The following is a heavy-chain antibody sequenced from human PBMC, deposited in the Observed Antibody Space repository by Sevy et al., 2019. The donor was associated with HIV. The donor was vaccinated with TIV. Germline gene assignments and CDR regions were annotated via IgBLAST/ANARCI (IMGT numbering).Heavy chain of an antibody. CDR3: ARESGDCSSTSCYEGVFDY. CDR1: GGSISSGNYY. V-gene: IGHV4-61*02. J-gene: IGHJ4*02. Sequence: SETLSLTCTVSGGSISSGNYYWSWIRQPAGKGLEWIGRIYTSGSTNYNPSLKSRVTISVDTSKNQLSLKLSSVTAADTAVYYCARESGDCSSTSCYEGVFDYWGQGTLVTVSS. CDR2: IYTSGST. D-gene: IGHD2-2*01.